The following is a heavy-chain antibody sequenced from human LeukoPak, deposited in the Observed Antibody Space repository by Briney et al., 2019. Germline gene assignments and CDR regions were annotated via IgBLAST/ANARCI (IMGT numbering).Heavy chain of an antibody. CDR1: GFTLSSYA. V-gene: IGHV3-23*01. J-gene: IGHJ4*02. CDR3: ARTPSSIAAP. Sequence: TGGSLRLSCAASGFTLSSYAMSWVRQAPGKGLEWVSAISGSGGSTYYADSVKGRFTISRDNAKNSLYLQMNSLRAEDTAVYYCARTPSSIAAPWGQGTLVTVSS. CDR2: ISGSGGST. D-gene: IGHD6-13*01.